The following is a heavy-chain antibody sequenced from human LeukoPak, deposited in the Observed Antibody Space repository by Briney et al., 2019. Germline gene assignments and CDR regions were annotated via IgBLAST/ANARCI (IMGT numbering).Heavy chain of an antibody. J-gene: IGHJ5*02. CDR1: GYTFTSYD. CDR3: ARAPRLEKTKIMVRGVWFDP. D-gene: IGHD3-10*01. Sequence: ASVKVSCKASGYTFTSYDIDWVRQAAGQGLEWMGWMNPNSANTGYAQKFQGRVTITRNTSISTAYMELSSLTSEDTAVYYCARAPRLEKTKIMVRGVWFDPWGQGTLVTVSS. V-gene: IGHV1-8*01. CDR2: MNPNSANT.